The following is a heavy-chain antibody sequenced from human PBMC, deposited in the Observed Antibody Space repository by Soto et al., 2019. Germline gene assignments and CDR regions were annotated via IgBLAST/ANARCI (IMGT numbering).Heavy chain of an antibody. Sequence: GGSLRLSCAASGFTFSSYSMNWVRQAPGKGLEWVSYISSSSSTIYYADSVKGRFTISRDNAKNSLYLQMNSLRAEDTAVYYCARAAQQWLVNYFDYWGQGTLVTVSS. V-gene: IGHV3-48*01. CDR3: ARAAQQWLVNYFDY. D-gene: IGHD6-19*01. CDR2: ISSSSSTI. CDR1: GFTFSSYS. J-gene: IGHJ4*02.